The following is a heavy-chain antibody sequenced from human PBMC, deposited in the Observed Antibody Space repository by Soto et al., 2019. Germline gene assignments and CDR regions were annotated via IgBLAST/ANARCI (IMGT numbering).Heavy chain of an antibody. CDR2: INESGTT. D-gene: IGHD1-1*01. CDR3: ARQSYSAGKPSGLDV. CDR1: GDSI. J-gene: IGHJ6*02. V-gene: IGHV4-39*01. Sequence: SETLSLTCTVSGDSIWGWIRQPPGKGLEWIGSINESGTTFYNPSLKSRVTISVDTSKNQFSLVVSSVTAADTAVYYCARQSYSAGKPSGLDVWGQGTTVTVSS.